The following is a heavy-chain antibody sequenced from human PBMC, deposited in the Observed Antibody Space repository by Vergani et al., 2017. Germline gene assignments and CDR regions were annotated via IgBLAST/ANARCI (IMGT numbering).Heavy chain of an antibody. V-gene: IGHV3-7*01. Sequence: VESGGGLVQPGGSLRLSCSPSGFIFSDYWMTWVRKAPGKGLEWVANINSRGTKTDYMPSLGARFTISRENAKNSLYLQMNGLRAGDTAVYYCARRESSSPALDCWSQGALVTVSS. CDR1: GFIFSDYW. J-gene: IGHJ4*02. D-gene: IGHD6-6*01. CDR3: ARRESSSPALDC. CDR2: INSRGTKT.